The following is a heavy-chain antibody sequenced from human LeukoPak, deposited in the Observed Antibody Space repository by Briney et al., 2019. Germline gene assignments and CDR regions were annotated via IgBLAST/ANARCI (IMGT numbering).Heavy chain of an antibody. CDR3: ARDGASTARASGMDV. V-gene: IGHV3-21*01. CDR1: GFTFSAYD. J-gene: IGHJ6*04. CDR2: ISRDSALV. Sequence: AGGSLRLSCAASGFTFSAYDMKWVRQAPGKGLEWVSYISRDSALVFYGDSVKARLTISRDNAKNSLYRQMESVRGEDTAVYDCARDGASTARASGMDVWGIGTTVTVSS. D-gene: IGHD6-6*01.